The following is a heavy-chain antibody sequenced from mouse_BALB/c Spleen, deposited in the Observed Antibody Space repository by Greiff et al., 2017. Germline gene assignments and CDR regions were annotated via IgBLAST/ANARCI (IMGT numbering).Heavy chain of an antibody. D-gene: IGHD2-2*01. CDR2: IYPGSGST. Sequence: LQQPGSELVRPGASVKLSCKASGYTFTSYWMHWVKQRPGQGLEWIGNIYPGSGSTNYDEKFKSKATLTVDTSSSTAYMQLSSLTSEDSAVYYCTNGGYWFAYWGPGTLVTVSA. CDR1: GYTFTSYW. J-gene: IGHJ3*01. V-gene: IGHV1S22*01. CDR3: TNGGYWFAY.